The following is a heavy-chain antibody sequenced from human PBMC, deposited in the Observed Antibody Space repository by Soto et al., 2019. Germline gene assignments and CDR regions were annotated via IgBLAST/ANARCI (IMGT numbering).Heavy chain of an antibody. Sequence: GGSKRLSCAASGFTFSSYAVTWVRQAPGKGLEWVSGISGSGVVASYADSVKGRFTIFRDNSKNTLYLQMNSLRGDDTALYYCAKVACSGGGCYSVDYWGQGTLVTVSS. CDR2: ISGSGVVA. J-gene: IGHJ4*02. CDR3: AKVACSGGGCYSVDY. CDR1: GFTFSSYA. D-gene: IGHD2-15*01. V-gene: IGHV3-23*01.